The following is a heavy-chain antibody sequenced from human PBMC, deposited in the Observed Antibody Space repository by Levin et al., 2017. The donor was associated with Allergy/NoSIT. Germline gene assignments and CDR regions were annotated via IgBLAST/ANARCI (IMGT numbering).Heavy chain of an antibody. V-gene: IGHV3-9*01. CDR1: GFTFDDYA. D-gene: IGHD3-22*01. Sequence: GGSLRLSCAASGFTFDDYAMHWVRQAPGKGLEWVSGISWNSGSIGYADSVKGRFTISRDNAKNSLYLQMNSLRAEDTALYYCAKGDYYDSSGYYYGAANYGMDVWGQGTTVTVSS. J-gene: IGHJ6*02. CDR3: AKGDYYDSSGYYYGAANYGMDV. CDR2: ISWNSGSI.